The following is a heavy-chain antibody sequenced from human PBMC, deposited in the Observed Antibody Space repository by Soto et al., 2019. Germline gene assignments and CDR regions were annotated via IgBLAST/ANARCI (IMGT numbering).Heavy chain of an antibody. CDR2: ISNSGSTI. D-gene: IGHD4-17*01. V-gene: IGHV3-11*01. CDR3: ARGFAYGDYGWLDP. CDR1: EFTFSDYY. Sequence: QVQLVEAGGGLVKPGGSLRLSCAASEFTFSDYYMTWIRQAPGKGLEWVSYISNSGSTIYYADSVKGRFTISRDNAKNSLYLQKNSLRAEDTAVYYCARGFAYGDYGWLDPWGQRTLVTVSP. J-gene: IGHJ5*02.